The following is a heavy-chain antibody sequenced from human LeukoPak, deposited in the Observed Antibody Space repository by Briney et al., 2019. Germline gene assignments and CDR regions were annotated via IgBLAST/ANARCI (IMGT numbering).Heavy chain of an antibody. V-gene: IGHV4-34*01. J-gene: IGHJ5*02. CDR1: GGSFSGYY. Sequence: PSETLSLTCAVYGGSFSGYYWSWIRQPPGKGLEWIGEINHSGSINYNPSLKSRVTISVDTSKNQFSLKLSSVTAADTAVYYCARGGSSSWYQDWFDPWGQGTLVTVSS. CDR3: ARGGSSSWYQDWFDP. D-gene: IGHD6-13*01. CDR2: INHSGSI.